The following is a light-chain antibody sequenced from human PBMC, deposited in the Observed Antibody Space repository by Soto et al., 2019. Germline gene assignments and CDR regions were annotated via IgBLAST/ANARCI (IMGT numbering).Light chain of an antibody. V-gene: IGKV1-5*03. CDR2: KAS. CDR3: HQDYSYST. Sequence: SVATVSGKIEDRVTITCRASQSISSWLAWYQQKPGKAPKLLIYKASSLESGVPSRFSGSGSGTEFTLTIISLPPDDIATYYCHQDYSYSTFGQGTKVDIK. J-gene: IGKJ1*01. CDR1: QSISSW.